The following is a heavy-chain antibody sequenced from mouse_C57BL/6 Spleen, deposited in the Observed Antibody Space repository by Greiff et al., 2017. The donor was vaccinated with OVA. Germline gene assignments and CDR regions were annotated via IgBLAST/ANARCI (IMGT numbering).Heavy chain of an antibody. D-gene: IGHD2-5*01. CDR2: ISYSGST. Sequence: EVQLQQSGPGLAKPSQTLSLTCSVTGYSITSDYWNWIRKFPGNKLEYMGYISYSGSTYYNPSLKSRISITRDTSKNQYYLQLKSGTTDDTATYYCARRLYSNYIGWYFDVWGTGTTVTVSS. V-gene: IGHV3-8*01. CDR1: GYSITSDY. CDR3: ARRLYSNYIGWYFDV. J-gene: IGHJ1*03.